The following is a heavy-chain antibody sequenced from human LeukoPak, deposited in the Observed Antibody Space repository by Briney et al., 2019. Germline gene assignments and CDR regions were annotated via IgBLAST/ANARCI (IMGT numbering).Heavy chain of an antibody. D-gene: IGHD4-17*01. Sequence: AASVKVSCKASGGTFSSYAISWVRQAPGQGLEWMGGIIPIFGTANYAQKFQGRVTITADESTSTAYMELSSLRSEDTAVYYCAREALHYGDYSYSYYIDYWGQGTLVTVSS. CDR1: GGTFSSYA. J-gene: IGHJ4*02. CDR2: IIPIFGTA. V-gene: IGHV1-69*13. CDR3: AREALHYGDYSYSYYIDY.